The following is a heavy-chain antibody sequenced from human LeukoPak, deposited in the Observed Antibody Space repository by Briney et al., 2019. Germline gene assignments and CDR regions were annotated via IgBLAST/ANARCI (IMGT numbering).Heavy chain of an antibody. D-gene: IGHD4-17*01. J-gene: IGHJ6*02. CDR2: INPSGGST. Sequence: ASVKVSCKASGYTFTSYYMHWVRQAPGQGLEWMGIINPSGGSTSYAQKFQGRVTMTRDTSTSTVYMELSSLRSEDTAVYYCAREGYTVTTGNPYYYYGMDVWGQGTTVTVSS. CDR1: GYTFTSYY. V-gene: IGHV1-46*01. CDR3: AREGYTVTTGNPYYYYGMDV.